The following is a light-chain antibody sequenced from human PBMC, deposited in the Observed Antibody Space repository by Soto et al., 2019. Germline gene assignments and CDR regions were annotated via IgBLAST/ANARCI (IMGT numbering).Light chain of an antibody. CDR3: SSFTTSSTWV. J-gene: IGLJ3*02. CDR1: SSDVGNCNC. Sequence: QSVLTQPASVSGSPGQSITISCTGASSDVGNCNCVSWYQQHPGKAPKLMIYEVSNRPSGVSDRFSGSKAGNTASLTISGLQVEDEADYYCSSFTTSSTWVFGGGTKLTVL. CDR2: EVS. V-gene: IGLV2-14*01.